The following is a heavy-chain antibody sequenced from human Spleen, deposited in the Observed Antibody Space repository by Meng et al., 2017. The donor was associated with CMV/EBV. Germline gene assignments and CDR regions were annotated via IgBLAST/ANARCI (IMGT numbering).Heavy chain of an antibody. D-gene: IGHD7-27*01. J-gene: IGHJ4*02. V-gene: IGHV1-2*02. Sequence: KGSCTAFAHPLPGFYLAWVPQAPGKGLEWMGWINPNSGGTTYAQKFQGRVTMTRDTSISTAYMELSRLRSDDPAVYYCASSDWGRGWGQGTLVTVSS. CDR1: AHPLPGFY. CDR2: INPNSGGT. CDR3: ASSDWGRG.